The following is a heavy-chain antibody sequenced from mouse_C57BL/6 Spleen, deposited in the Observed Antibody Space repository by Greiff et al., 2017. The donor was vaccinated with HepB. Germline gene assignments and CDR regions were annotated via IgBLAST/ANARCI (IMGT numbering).Heavy chain of an antibody. Sequence: DVKLVESGGGLVKPGGSLKLSCAASGFTFSSYTMSWVRQTPEKRLEWVATISGGGGNTYYPDSVKGRFTISRDNAKNTLYLQMSSLRSEDTALYYCARHEDYSNYVGYYAMDYWGQGTSVTVSS. D-gene: IGHD2-5*01. V-gene: IGHV5-9*01. CDR2: ISGGGGNT. CDR3: ARHEDYSNYVGYYAMDY. J-gene: IGHJ4*01. CDR1: GFTFSSYT.